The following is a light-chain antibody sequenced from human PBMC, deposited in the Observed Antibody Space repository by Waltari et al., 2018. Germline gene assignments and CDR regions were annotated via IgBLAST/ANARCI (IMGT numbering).Light chain of an antibody. Sequence: EIVLTQSPGTLSLSPGERATLSCRASQSVSRKYLAWYQQKPGQAPKLLIYAASTRATGIPDRFSGSGSGTDFTLTISRLEPDDFAVYYCHQYGISPLTFGGGTKVEIK. CDR2: AAS. CDR1: QSVSRKY. V-gene: IGKV3-20*01. J-gene: IGKJ4*01. CDR3: HQYGISPLT.